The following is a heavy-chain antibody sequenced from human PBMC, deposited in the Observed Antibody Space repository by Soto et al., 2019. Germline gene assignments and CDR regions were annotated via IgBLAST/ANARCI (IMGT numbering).Heavy chain of an antibody. V-gene: IGHV1-58*02. Sequence: SVKVSCKASGFTFTSSAMQWVRQARGQRLEWIGWIVVGSGNTNYAQKFQERVTITRDMSTSTAYMELSSLRSEDTAVYYCAVNYYYYYGMDVWGQGTTVTVSS. J-gene: IGHJ6*02. CDR3: AVNYYYYYGMDV. CDR2: IVVGSGNT. CDR1: GFTFTSSA.